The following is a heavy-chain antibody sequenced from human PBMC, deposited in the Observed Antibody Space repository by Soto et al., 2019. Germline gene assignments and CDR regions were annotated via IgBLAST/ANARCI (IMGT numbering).Heavy chain of an antibody. CDR1: GVVVSSYA. D-gene: IGHD6-19*01. V-gene: IGHV3-23*01. Sequence: GGSLRLSCAGSGVVVSSYAMSWVRQAPGKGLEWVSAISGSGTTAYYADSVKGRFIFSRDNPKNTMYLQMNSLRAEDTAVYFCAKTTDGWFSAFEIWGQGTVVTVSS. J-gene: IGHJ3*02. CDR3: AKTTDGWFSAFEI. CDR2: ISGSGTTA.